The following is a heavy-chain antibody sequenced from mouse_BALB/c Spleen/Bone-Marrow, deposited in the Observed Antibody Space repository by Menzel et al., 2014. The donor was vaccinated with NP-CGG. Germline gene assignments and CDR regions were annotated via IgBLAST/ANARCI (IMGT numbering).Heavy chain of an antibody. CDR2: INPGSGGT. CDR3: ARSGKGAMDY. Sequence: VQLVESGAELVRPGTSVKVSCKASGYAFTNYLIEWVKQRPGQGLEWIGVINPGSGGTNYNEKFKAKATLTADKSSSTAYMQLSSLTSEDSAVYFCARSGKGAMDYWGQGTSVTVSS. V-gene: IGHV1-54*01. J-gene: IGHJ4*01. CDR1: GYAFTNYL. D-gene: IGHD2-1*01.